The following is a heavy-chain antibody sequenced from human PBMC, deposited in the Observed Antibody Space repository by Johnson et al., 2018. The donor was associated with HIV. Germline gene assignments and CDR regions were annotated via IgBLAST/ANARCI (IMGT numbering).Heavy chain of an antibody. CDR1: GFSFSSFA. V-gene: IGHV3-23*04. J-gene: IGHJ3*02. Sequence: VQLVESGGGLVQPGGSLRLSCAGSGFSFSSFAMSWVRQAPGKGLEWVSSISASGSSTYNADSVKGRLTISRDNSKNTLFVQMNSLRVEDTAVYYCAKSPAKDHGGNSGAFDIWGQGTLVTVSS. CDR2: ISASGSST. D-gene: IGHD4-23*01. CDR3: AKSPAKDHGGNSGAFDI.